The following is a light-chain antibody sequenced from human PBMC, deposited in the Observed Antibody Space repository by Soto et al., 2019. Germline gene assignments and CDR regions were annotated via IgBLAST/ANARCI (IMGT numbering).Light chain of an antibody. V-gene: IGLV2-11*01. CDR2: DVS. J-gene: IGLJ2*01. Sequence: QSALTQPRSVSGSPGQSVTISCTGTSSDVGGYNYVSWYQQHPGKAPKLMIYDVSKRPSRVPDRVSGSKSGNTASLTISGLQAEDEADYYCCSYAGSYTSHVVFGGGTKVTVL. CDR3: CSYAGSYTSHVV. CDR1: SSDVGGYNY.